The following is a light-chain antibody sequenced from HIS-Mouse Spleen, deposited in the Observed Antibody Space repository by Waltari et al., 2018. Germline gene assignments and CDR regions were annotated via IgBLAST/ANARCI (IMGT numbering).Light chain of an antibody. J-gene: IGLJ2*01. Sequence: QSALTQPASASGAPGQSLTISCTGTSSYAGGYNHASWYQQHPGQAPKLLIYEVSNRPSGVSNRFSGSKSGNTASLTISGLQAEDEADYYCSSYTSSSPYVVFGGGTKLTVL. CDR2: EVS. V-gene: IGLV2-14*01. CDR1: SSYAGGYNH. CDR3: SSYTSSSPYVV.